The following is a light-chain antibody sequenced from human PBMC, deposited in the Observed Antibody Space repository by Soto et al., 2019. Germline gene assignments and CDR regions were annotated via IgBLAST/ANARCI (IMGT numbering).Light chain of an antibody. V-gene: IGKV1-39*01. Sequence: DIQMTQSPSSLSASVGDRVTITCRASQSISSYLNWYQQKPGKAPNLLIYAAYTLQSGVPSRFSGSGSGTDFTLTISSLQPEDFATYYCQQSYSTRITFGPGTKVDS. CDR1: QSISSY. CDR2: AAY. J-gene: IGKJ3*01. CDR3: QQSYSTRIT.